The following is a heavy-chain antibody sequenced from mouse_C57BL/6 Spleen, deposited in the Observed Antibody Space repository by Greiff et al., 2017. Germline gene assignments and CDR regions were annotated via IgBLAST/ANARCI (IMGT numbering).Heavy chain of an antibody. CDR3: ARGVGWDDARDC. Sequence: EVQLVESGPGLVKPSPSLSLSCSVTGYSFTSGYYWNWIRQFPGNKLEWMGYIRYDGSNHYNPSLKNRNSITRDTSKNQFYLQLNSVTTEDTATYYCARGVGWDDARDCWCQSPSVSVSS. D-gene: IGHD4-1*01. J-gene: IGHJ4*01. CDR1: GYSFTSGYY. V-gene: IGHV3-6*01. CDR2: IRYDGSN.